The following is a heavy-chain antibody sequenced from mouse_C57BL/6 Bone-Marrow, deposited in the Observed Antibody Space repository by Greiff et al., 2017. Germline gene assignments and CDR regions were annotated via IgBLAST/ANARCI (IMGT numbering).Heavy chain of an antibody. J-gene: IGHJ3*01. CDR1: GFTFSSYA. Sequence: EVHLVESGEGLVKPGGSLKLSCAASGFTFSSYAMSWVRQTPEKRLGWVAYISSGGDYIYYADTVKGRFTISRDNARNTLYLQMSSLKSEDTAMYYCTRAYYDYWFAYWGQGTLVTVSA. V-gene: IGHV5-9-1*02. CDR2: ISSGGDYI. D-gene: IGHD2-4*01. CDR3: TRAYYDYWFAY.